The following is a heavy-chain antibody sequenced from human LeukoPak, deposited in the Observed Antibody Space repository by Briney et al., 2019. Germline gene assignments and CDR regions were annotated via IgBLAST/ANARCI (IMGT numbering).Heavy chain of an antibody. Sequence: PGGSLSLSCAASGLTVTNTYMTWVRQAPGKGLEWVSSIYRGGSTYYTDSVKGRFTISRDTSKNTMYLQMDSLRAEDTAMYYCAKGGDSFSFDYWGQGTLVTVSS. CDR3: AKGGDSFSFDY. V-gene: IGHV3-53*01. J-gene: IGHJ4*02. CDR2: IYRGGST. CDR1: GLTVTNTY. D-gene: IGHD3-16*02.